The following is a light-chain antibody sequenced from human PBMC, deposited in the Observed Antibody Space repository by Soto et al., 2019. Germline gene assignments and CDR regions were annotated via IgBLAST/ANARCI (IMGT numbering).Light chain of an antibody. Sequence: DIQLTQTPSFLSASVGDRVTITCRASQGISGYLTWYQQKPGKAPKLLIYATSTLQSGVPSRFSGSGSGTEFTLTISSLQPEDFAAYYCQQLNSYPITFGQGTRLEIK. J-gene: IGKJ5*01. V-gene: IGKV1-9*01. CDR2: ATS. CDR3: QQLNSYPIT. CDR1: QGISGY.